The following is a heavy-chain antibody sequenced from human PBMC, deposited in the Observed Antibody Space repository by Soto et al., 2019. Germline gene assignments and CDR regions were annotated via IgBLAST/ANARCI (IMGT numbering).Heavy chain of an antibody. Sequence: SETLSLTCTVSGGSISYYYWSWIRQPPGKGLEWIGYINYSGSTNYNPSLKSRVSISIATSKNHFSLKLSSVSAADTAVYYCARQDDILTGVDYWGQGTLVTVPS. D-gene: IGHD3-9*01. CDR3: ARQDDILTGVDY. CDR1: GGSISYYY. V-gene: IGHV4-59*08. CDR2: INYSGST. J-gene: IGHJ4*02.